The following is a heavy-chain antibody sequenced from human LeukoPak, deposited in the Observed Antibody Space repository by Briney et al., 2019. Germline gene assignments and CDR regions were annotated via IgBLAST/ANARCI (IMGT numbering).Heavy chain of an antibody. CDR2: ISGSGGST. V-gene: IGHV3-23*01. Sequence: PGGSLRLSCAASGFTFSSYAMSWVRQAPGKGLEWVSAISGSGGSTYYADSVKGRFTISRDNSKNTLYLQMNSLEAEDTAIYYCAKNPDYDVLTGTSFDYWSQGALVTVSS. J-gene: IGHJ4*02. D-gene: IGHD3/OR15-3a*01. CDR1: GFTFSSYA. CDR3: AKNPDYDVLTGTSFDY.